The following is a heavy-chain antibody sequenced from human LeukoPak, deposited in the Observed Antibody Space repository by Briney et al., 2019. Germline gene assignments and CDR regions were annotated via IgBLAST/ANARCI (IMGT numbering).Heavy chain of an antibody. D-gene: IGHD3-10*01. CDR1: GFTFSSYA. CDR2: IGGSGGST. V-gene: IGHV3-23*01. Sequence: GGSLRLSCAASGFTFSSYAMSWVRQAPGKGLEWFSAIGGSGGSTYYADSVKGRFTISRDNSKNTLYLQMNSLRAEDTAVYYCAKDGLLWFGELLPAFNAFDIWGQGTMVTVSS. CDR3: AKDGLLWFGELLPAFNAFDI. J-gene: IGHJ3*02.